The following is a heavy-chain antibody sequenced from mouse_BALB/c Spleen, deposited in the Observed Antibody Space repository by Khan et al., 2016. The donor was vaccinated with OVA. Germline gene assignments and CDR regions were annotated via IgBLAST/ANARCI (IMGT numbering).Heavy chain of an antibody. Sequence: EVQLQESGPGLVKPSQSLSLTCTVTGYSITSGYGWNWIRQFPGNKLGWMGYISYSGSTNYNPSLKSQISITRDTSKNQFFLQFNSVTTEDTAPYYCARTARIKYWGQGTTLTVSS. V-gene: IGHV3-2*02. D-gene: IGHD1-2*01. CDR2: ISYSGST. J-gene: IGHJ2*01. CDR3: ARTARIKY. CDR1: GYSITSGYG.